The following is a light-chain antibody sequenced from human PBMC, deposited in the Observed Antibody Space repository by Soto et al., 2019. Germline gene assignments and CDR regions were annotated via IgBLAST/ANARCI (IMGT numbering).Light chain of an antibody. Sequence: QAVVTQPPSVPGSPGQSVTISCTGTSSDVGGYNRVSWYQQPPGKAPKLLIYDVSNRPSGGSTRFSGSKSGNTASLTISGLQAEDEADYYCTSYATGSAYVFGPGTKVTVL. J-gene: IGLJ1*01. V-gene: IGLV2-18*02. CDR2: DVS. CDR3: TSYATGSAYV. CDR1: SSDVGGYNR.